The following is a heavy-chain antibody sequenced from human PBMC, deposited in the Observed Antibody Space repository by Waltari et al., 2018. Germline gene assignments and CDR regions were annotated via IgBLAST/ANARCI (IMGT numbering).Heavy chain of an antibody. CDR3: ARDRSEGELEVAEDAFDI. CDR1: GGTFSSYA. V-gene: IGHV1-69*13. J-gene: IGHJ3*02. CDR2: IIPIFGTA. D-gene: IGHD3-16*01. Sequence: QVQLVQSGAEVKKPGSSVKVSCKASGGTFSSYAISWVRQAPGQGLEWMGGIIPIFGTANYAQKFQGRVTITADESTSTAYMELSSLRSEDTAVYYCARDRSEGELEVAEDAFDIWGQGTMVTVSS.